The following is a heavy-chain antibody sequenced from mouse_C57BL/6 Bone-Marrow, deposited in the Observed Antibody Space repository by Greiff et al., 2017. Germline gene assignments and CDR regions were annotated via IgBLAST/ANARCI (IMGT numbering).Heavy chain of an antibody. CDR3: TRDYYGRRRGAMDY. D-gene: IGHD2-1*01. J-gene: IGHJ4*01. CDR1: GFTFSNYW. CDR2: IRLKSDNYAT. V-gene: IGHV6-3*01. Sequence: EVKVEESGGGLVQPGGSMKLSCVASGFTFSNYWMNWVRQSPEKGLEWVAQIRLKSDNYATHYAESVKGRFTISRDDSKSSVYLQMNNLRAEDTGIYYCTRDYYGRRRGAMDYWGQGTSVTVSS.